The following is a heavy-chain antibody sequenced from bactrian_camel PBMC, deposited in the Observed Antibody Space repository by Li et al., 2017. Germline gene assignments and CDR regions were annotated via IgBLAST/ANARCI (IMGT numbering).Heavy chain of an antibody. Sequence: QVQLVESGGGLVQTRGSLRLSCVASGDTHSSCNMGWYRQAPGKEREGVAAINTGDGSTFYSDSVKGRFTISKDNAKNTLYLQMNSLKPEDTATYFCTAQTTLALSIADFEHWGQGTQVTVS. J-gene: IGHJ6*01. V-gene: IGHV3S28*01. CDR1: GDTHSSCN. CDR3: TAQTTLALSIADFEH. CDR2: INTGDGST. D-gene: IGHD1*01.